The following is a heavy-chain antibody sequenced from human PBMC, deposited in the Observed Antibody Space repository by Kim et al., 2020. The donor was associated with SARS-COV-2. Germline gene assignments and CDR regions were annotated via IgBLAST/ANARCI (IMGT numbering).Heavy chain of an antibody. D-gene: IGHD3-10*01. CDR1: GGSISSGDYY. CDR3: ARDLPVRGVDYYYYGMDV. V-gene: IGHV4-30-4*01. J-gene: IGHJ6*02. CDR2: IYYSGST. Sequence: SETLSLTCTVSGGSISSGDYYWSWIRQPPGKGLEWIGYIYYSGSTYYNPSLKSRVTISVDTSKNQFSLKLSSVTAADTAVYYCARDLPVRGVDYYYYGMDVWGQGTTVTVSS.